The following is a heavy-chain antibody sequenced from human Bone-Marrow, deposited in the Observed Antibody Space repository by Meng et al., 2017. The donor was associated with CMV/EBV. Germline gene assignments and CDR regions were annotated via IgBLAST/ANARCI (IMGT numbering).Heavy chain of an antibody. V-gene: IGHV3-21*01. J-gene: IGHJ4*02. Sequence: GGSLRLSCAASGFTFSSYSMNWVRQAPGKGLEWVSSISSSSSYIYYADSVKGRFTISRDNAKNSLYLQMNSLRAEDTAVYYCASRPTRYCSGGSCYVHWGQGTLVTVYS. D-gene: IGHD2-15*01. CDR3: ASRPTRYCSGGSCYVH. CDR2: ISSSSSYI. CDR1: GFTFSSYS.